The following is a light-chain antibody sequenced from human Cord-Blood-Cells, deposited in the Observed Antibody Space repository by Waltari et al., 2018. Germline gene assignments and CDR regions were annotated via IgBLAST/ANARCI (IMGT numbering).Light chain of an antibody. CDR1: SSAVGGYNY. V-gene: IGLV2-8*01. CDR3: SSYAGSLYV. J-gene: IGLJ1*01. Sequence: QSALTQPPSASGSPGQSVTISCTGTSSAVGGYNYVSWYQQHPGKAPKLMIYEVSKRPSGVPDRFYGSKSGNTASLTVSGLQAEDEADYYCSSYAGSLYVFGTGTKVTVL. CDR2: EVS.